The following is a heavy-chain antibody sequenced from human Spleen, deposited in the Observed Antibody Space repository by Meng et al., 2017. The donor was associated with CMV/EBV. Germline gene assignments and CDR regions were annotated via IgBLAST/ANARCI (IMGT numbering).Heavy chain of an antibody. V-gene: IGHV1-2*02. Sequence: ASVKVSCKASGYTFIGYDLHWVRQAPGQGLEWMGWINPKSGGTNYAQRFQGRVTMTRDTSINTVYMELRRLRSDDTAVYYCARVLFFGDPFDYWGQGTLVTVS. J-gene: IGHJ4*02. CDR1: GYTFIGYD. D-gene: IGHD4-17*01. CDR2: INPKSGGT. CDR3: ARVLFFGDPFDY.